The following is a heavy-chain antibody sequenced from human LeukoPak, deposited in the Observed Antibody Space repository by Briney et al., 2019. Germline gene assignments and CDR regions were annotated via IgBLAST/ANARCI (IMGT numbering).Heavy chain of an antibody. CDR2: IYTSGST. J-gene: IGHJ2*01. D-gene: IGHD2-2*01. Sequence: SETLSLTCTVSGGSISGYYWSWIRQPPGKGLEWIGYIYTSGSTNYHPSLKSRVTVSLDISKNQFSLKLSSVTAADTAVYYCARETHMYCKSNSCYGYFDLWGRGTLVTVSS. CDR1: GGSISGYY. CDR3: ARETHMYCKSNSCYGYFDL. V-gene: IGHV4-4*08.